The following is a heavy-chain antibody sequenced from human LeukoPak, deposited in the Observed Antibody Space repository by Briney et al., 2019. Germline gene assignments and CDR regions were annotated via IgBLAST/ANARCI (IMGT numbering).Heavy chain of an antibody. CDR2: IYPGDSDT. CDR3: ARTYYYDSSGYPYYYYGMDV. Sequence: WIRQPPGKGLEWMGIIYPGDSDTRYSPSFQGQVTISADKSISTAYLQWSSLKASDTAMYYCARTYYYDSSGYPYYYYGMDVWGQGTTVTVSS. V-gene: IGHV5-51*01. J-gene: IGHJ6*02. D-gene: IGHD3-22*01.